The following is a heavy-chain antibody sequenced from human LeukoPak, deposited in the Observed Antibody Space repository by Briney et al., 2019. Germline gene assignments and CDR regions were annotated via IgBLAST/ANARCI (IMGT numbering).Heavy chain of an antibody. V-gene: IGHV4-4*08. D-gene: IGHD6-6*01. J-gene: IGHJ4*02. CDR1: GDSISNYY. CDR3: ASSSLGQLSRFDY. CDR2: INNSGGT. Sequence: SETLSLTCTVSGDSISNYYWSWIRQPPGKGLEWIGFINNSGGTNYSPSLRSRVTISGDTSKNLVSLKVNSVTAADTAVYYCASSSLGQLSRFDYWGQGTLVTVSS.